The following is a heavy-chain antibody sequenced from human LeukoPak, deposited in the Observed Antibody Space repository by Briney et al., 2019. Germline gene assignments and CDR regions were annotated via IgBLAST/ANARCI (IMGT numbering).Heavy chain of an antibody. Sequence: GGSLRLSCAASGFTFSSYSMNWVRQAPGKGLEWVSSISSSSGYIYYADSVKGRFTISRDNAKNSLYLQMNSLRAEDTAVYYCARDSAWDWFDPWGQGTLVTVSS. CDR2: ISSSSGYI. CDR1: GFTFSSYS. D-gene: IGHD1-26*01. CDR3: ARDSAWDWFDP. V-gene: IGHV3-21*01. J-gene: IGHJ5*02.